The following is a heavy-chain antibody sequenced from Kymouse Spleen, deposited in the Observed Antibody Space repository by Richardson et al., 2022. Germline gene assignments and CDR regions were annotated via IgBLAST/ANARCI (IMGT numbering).Heavy chain of an antibody. J-gene: IGHJ6*02. CDR2: IYHSGST. CDR1: GGSISSSNW. Sequence: QVQLQESGPGLVKPSGTLSLTCAVSGGSISSSNWWSWVRQPPGKGLEWIGEIYHSGSTNYNPSLKSRVTISVDKSKNQFSLKLSSVTAADTAVYYCGGGRPYYDILTGYSYYYGMDVWGQGTTVTVSS. CDR3: GGGRPYYDILTGYSYYYGMDV. D-gene: IGHD3-9*01. V-gene: IGHV4-4*02.